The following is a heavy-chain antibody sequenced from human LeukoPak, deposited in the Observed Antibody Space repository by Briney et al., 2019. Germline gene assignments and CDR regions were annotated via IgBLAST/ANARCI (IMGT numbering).Heavy chain of an antibody. CDR3: ARLPTITFFDY. J-gene: IGHJ4*02. CDR2: IYYSVNT. D-gene: IGHD5-12*01. CDR1: GGSISSSSFY. V-gene: IGHV4-39*01. Sequence: SETLSLTCTVSGGSISSSSFYWGWIRQPPGRGLEWIGSIYYSVNTSYNPSLKSRVTISVDTSKNQFPLKLRSVTAAETAVYYCARLPTITFFDYWGQGTLVTVSS.